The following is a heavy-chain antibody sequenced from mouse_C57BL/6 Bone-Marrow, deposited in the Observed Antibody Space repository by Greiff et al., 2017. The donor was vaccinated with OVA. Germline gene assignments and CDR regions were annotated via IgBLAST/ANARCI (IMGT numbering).Heavy chain of an antibody. CDR2: IYPRSGNT. V-gene: IGHV1-81*01. J-gene: IGHJ1*03. Sequence: VQLQQSGAELARPGASVKLSCKASGYTFTSYGISWVKQRTGQGPEWIGEIYPRSGNTYYNEKFKGKATLTADKSSSTAYMELRSLTSEDSAVYFCAREGDGNYRYFDVWGTGTTVTVSS. CDR1: GYTFTSYG. CDR3: AREGDGNYRYFDV. D-gene: IGHD2-1*01.